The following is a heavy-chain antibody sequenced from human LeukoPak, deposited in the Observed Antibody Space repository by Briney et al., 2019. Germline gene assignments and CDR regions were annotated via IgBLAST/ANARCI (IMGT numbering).Heavy chain of an antibody. CDR3: WGNYYYYMDV. V-gene: IGHV3-49*04. Sequence: GRSLRLSRTASGFTFGDYAMSWVRQSPGKGLELVGFIRSKAYGGTTEYAAPVKGRFTISRDDSKSIAYLQMNSLKTEDTAVYYCWGNYYYYMDVWGKGTTVTVSS. J-gene: IGHJ6*03. D-gene: IGHD7-27*01. CDR1: GFTFGDYA. CDR2: IRSKAYGGTT.